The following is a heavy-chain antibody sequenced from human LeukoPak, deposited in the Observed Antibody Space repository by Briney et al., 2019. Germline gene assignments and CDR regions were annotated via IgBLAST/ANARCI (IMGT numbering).Heavy chain of an antibody. Sequence: GASVKVSCKASGYTLTSYDINWVRQATGQGLEWMGWMNPNSGNTGYAQKFQGRVTITRNTSISTAYMELSSLRSEDTAVYYCARGLYSGSYWASAFDIWGQGTMVTVSS. CDR1: GYTLTSYD. CDR2: MNPNSGNT. V-gene: IGHV1-8*03. J-gene: IGHJ3*02. CDR3: ARGLYSGSYWASAFDI. D-gene: IGHD1-26*01.